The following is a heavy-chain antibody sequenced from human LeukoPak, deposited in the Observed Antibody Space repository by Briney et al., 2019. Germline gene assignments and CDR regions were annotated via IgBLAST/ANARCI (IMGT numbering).Heavy chain of an antibody. Sequence: PSETLSLTCTVSGGSISSYYWSWIRQPPGKGLEWIGYIYYSGSPNYNPSLKSRVTISVDTSKNQFSLKLSSVTAADTAVYFCAGGSTMIRGAADYWGQGTLVTVSS. J-gene: IGHJ4*02. CDR1: GGSISSYY. V-gene: IGHV4-59*01. D-gene: IGHD3-10*01. CDR3: AGGSTMIRGAADY. CDR2: IYYSGSP.